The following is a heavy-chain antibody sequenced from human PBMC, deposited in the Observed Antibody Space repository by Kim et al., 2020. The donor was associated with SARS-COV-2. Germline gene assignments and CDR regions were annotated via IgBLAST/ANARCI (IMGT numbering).Heavy chain of an antibody. D-gene: IGHD2-21*01. Sequence: ASVKVSCKASGYTFTSYDINWVRQATGQGLEWMGWMNPNSGNTGYAQKFQGRVTMTRNTSISTAYMELSSLRSEDTAVYYCARGRLGHIVLVIAIKYYYGMDVWGQGTTVTVSS. J-gene: IGHJ6*02. CDR2: MNPNSGNT. CDR3: ARGRLGHIVLVIAIKYYYGMDV. V-gene: IGHV1-8*01. CDR1: GYTFTSYD.